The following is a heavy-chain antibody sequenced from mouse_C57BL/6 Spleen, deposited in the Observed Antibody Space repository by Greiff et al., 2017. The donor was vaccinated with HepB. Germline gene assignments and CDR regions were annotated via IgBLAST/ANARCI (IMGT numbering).Heavy chain of an antibody. Sequence: VQLQQSGPELVKPGASVKISCKASGYAFSSSWMNWVKQRPGKGLEWIGRIYPGDGDTNYNGKFKGKATLTADKSSSTAYMKLSSLTSEDSAVYFCARGSSYPWYFDVWGTGTTVTVSS. CDR3: ARGSSYPWYFDV. D-gene: IGHD1-1*01. CDR1: GYAFSSSW. V-gene: IGHV1-82*01. J-gene: IGHJ1*03. CDR2: IYPGDGDT.